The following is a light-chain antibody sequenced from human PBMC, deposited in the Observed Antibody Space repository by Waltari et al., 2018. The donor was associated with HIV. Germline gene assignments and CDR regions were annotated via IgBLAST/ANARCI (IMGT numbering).Light chain of an antibody. CDR3: STWDYSLSSLV. CDR1: NNNIGSYA. CDR2: ENS. V-gene: IGLV1-44*01. Sequence: QSALTQEASVSGTVGQQVTLSCTGNNNNIGSYAVASYQQISHVAPTTVMFENSPTSGVHDRFAASQSGTTASLTISGLQPEYEATYYCSTWDYSLSSLVFGGGTKLTVL. J-gene: IGLJ2*01.